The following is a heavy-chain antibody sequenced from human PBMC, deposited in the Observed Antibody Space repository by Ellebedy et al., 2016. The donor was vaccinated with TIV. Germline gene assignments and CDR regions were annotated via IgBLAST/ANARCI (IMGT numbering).Heavy chain of an antibody. CDR3: TRDLTNPISGDF. J-gene: IGHJ4*02. CDR2: IKPNSGGT. D-gene: IGHD2-8*01. CDR1: GYTFTGYY. V-gene: IGHV1-2*02. Sequence: AASVKVSCKTSGYTFTGYYIHRVRQAPGQGLEWRGWIKPNSGGTNYEQKFQGRVTMTGDPSISTAFMELSGLIFDDTAVYYCTRDLTNPISGDFWGQGTLVTVSS.